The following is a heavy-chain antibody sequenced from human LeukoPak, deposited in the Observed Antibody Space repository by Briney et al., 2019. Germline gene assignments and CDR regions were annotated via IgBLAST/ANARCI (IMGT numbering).Heavy chain of an antibody. CDR1: GFTFSSYA. CDR2: ISGSGGST. Sequence: PGGSLRLSCAASGFTFSSYAMSWVRQAPGKGLEWVSAISGSGGSTYYADSVKGRFTISRDNSKNTLYLQMNSLRAEDTAVYYCAKGLNSGIVGASIDYWGQGTLVTVSS. V-gene: IGHV3-23*01. J-gene: IGHJ4*02. D-gene: IGHD1-26*01. CDR3: AKGLNSGIVGASIDY.